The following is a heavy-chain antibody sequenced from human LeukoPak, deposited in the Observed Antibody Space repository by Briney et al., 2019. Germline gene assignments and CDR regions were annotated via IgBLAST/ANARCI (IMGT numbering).Heavy chain of an antibody. CDR3: TRGGDDYSFDF. Sequence: SETLSLTCTVSGGSISSYYWGWIRQPPGKGLEWIGYIYYSGSTNYNPSLKSRVTISVDKSKNQFSLKLRSVNAADTAVYYCTRGGDDYSFDFWGQGTIVTVSS. CDR1: GGSISSYY. J-gene: IGHJ3*01. V-gene: IGHV4-59*08. D-gene: IGHD5-12*01. CDR2: IYYSGST.